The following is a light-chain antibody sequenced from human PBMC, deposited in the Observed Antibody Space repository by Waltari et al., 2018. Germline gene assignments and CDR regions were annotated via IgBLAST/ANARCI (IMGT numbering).Light chain of an antibody. CDR3: QQYNSYAYT. V-gene: IGKV1-5*03. CDR2: QAS. CDR1: QSISSW. J-gene: IGKJ2*01. Sequence: DIQMTQSPSTLSASVGDRVTITCRASQSISSWLAWYQQKPGQAPKLLIYQASSLDSGVPSRFSGSGSGTDFTLTISSLQPDDFATYYCQQYNSYAYTFGQGTKLEIK.